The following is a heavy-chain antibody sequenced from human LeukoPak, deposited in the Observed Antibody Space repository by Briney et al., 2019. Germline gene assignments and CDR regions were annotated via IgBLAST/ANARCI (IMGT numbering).Heavy chain of an antibody. V-gene: IGHV4-38-2*02. CDR1: GYSISSGYY. CDR3: ARAYYYDSSAKGKNWFDP. J-gene: IGHJ5*02. Sequence: PSETLSLTCTVSGYSISSGYYWGWIRQPPGKGLEWIGSIYHSGSTYYNPSLKSRVTISVDTSKNQFSLKLSSVTAADTAVYYCARAYYYDSSAKGKNWFDPWGQGTLVTVSS. D-gene: IGHD3-22*01. CDR2: IYHSGST.